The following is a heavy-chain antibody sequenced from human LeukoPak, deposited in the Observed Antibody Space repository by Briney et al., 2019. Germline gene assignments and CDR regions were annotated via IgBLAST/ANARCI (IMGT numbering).Heavy chain of an antibody. CDR3: ATAFTAMVYFDY. Sequence: ASVKVSCKASGYTLTELSMHWVRQAPGKGLEWMGGFDPEDGETIYAQKFQGRVTMTEDTSTDTAYMELSSLRSEDTAVYYCATAFTAMVYFDYWGQGTLVTVSS. V-gene: IGHV1-24*01. CDR2: FDPEDGET. CDR1: GYTLTELS. D-gene: IGHD5-18*01. J-gene: IGHJ4*02.